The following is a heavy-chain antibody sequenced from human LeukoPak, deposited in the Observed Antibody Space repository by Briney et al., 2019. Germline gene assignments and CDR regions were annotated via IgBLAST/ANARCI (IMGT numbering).Heavy chain of an antibody. D-gene: IGHD3-10*01. J-gene: IGHJ4*02. Sequence: GGSLRLSCAASGFTFSSYAMHWVRQAPGKGLEWVAVISYDGSNKYYADSVKGRFTISRDNSKNTLYLQMNSLRAEDTAVYYCATYTQHFGAPGTDYWGQGTLVTVSS. CDR3: ATYTQHFGAPGTDY. CDR1: GFTFSSYA. V-gene: IGHV3-30*04. CDR2: ISYDGSNK.